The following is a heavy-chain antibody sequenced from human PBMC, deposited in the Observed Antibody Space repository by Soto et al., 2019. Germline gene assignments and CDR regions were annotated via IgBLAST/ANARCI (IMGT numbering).Heavy chain of an antibody. J-gene: IGHJ5*02. CDR1: GGSISSSSYY. CDR2: IYYSGST. CDR3: ATVVVAATYSNWFDP. V-gene: IGHV4-39*01. D-gene: IGHD2-15*01. Sequence: SETLSLTCTVSGGSISSSSYYWGWIRQPPGKGLEWIGSIYYSGSTYYNPSLKSRVTISVDTSKNQFSLKLSSVTAADTAVYYCATVVVAATYSNWFDPWGQGTLVTVSS.